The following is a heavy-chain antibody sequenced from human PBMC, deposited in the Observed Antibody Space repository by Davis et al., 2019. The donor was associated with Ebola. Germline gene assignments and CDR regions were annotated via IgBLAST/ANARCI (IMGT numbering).Heavy chain of an antibody. J-gene: IGHJ4*02. CDR3: ARGVVVDPFDY. CDR1: GYTFTSYA. D-gene: IGHD2-15*01. Sequence: AASVKVSCKASGYTFTSYAMHWVRQAPGQRLEWMGWINAGNGNTKYSQKFQGRVTITRDTSASTAYMELSSLRSEDTAVYYCARGVVVDPFDYWGQGTLVTVSS. CDR2: INAGNGNT. V-gene: IGHV1-3*01.